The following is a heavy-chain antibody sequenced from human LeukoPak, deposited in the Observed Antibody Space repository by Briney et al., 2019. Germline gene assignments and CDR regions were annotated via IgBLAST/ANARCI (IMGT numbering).Heavy chain of an antibody. J-gene: IGHJ6*02. V-gene: IGHV4-59*08. Sequence: SETLSLNCTVSGGSINSDYWSWVRQPPGKGLEWIGYIYYSGTSTNYNPSFKSRVTISVDRSKNQFSLKMSSVTASDTAVYYCARQGHIVDYYGMDVWGQGTTVTVSS. CDR1: GGSINSDY. D-gene: IGHD5-12*01. CDR2: IYYSGTST. CDR3: ARQGHIVDYYGMDV.